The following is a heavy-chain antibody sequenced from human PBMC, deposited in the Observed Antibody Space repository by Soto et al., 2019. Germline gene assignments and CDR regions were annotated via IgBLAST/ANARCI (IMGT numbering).Heavy chain of an antibody. Sequence: AGSLRLSCSASGFTFRSYAMHWVRQAPGKGLEYVSAMSSNGDSTYYADSVKGRFTISRDNFKNTLYLQMSSLRAEDTAVYYCVKRGPSSSSLYYGMDVWGQGTTVTVSS. CDR3: VKRGPSSSSLYYGMDV. V-gene: IGHV3-64D*06. CDR2: MSSNGDST. D-gene: IGHD6-6*01. CDR1: GFTFRSYA. J-gene: IGHJ6*02.